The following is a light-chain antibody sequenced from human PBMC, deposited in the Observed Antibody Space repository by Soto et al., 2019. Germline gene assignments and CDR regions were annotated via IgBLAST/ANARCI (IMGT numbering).Light chain of an antibody. CDR1: QSVSSSY. CDR2: GAS. CDR3: QQYGSSPPIT. J-gene: IGKJ5*01. Sequence: EIVMTQSPATLSLSPGERATLSCRASQSVSSSYLAWYQQNPGHAPRLLIDGASSRATGTPDRCSGSGSGTYFTLTSSRLDPEDFAVYYCQQYGSSPPITFGQGTRLEIK. V-gene: IGKV3-20*01.